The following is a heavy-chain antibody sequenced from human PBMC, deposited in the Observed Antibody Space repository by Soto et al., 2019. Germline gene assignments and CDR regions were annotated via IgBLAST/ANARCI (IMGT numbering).Heavy chain of an antibody. J-gene: IGHJ4*02. CDR2: LPEIGTNT. V-gene: IGHV3-23*01. D-gene: IGHD1-26*01. Sequence: PGWSLRLSFASSGFTFINYGMSWVLQAPGKGLEWVSALPEIGTNTYYADSVKGRFTISRDNSKNTLFLQINNLRAGDTAVYYCAKKSGVGATWYLDYWGQGTLVTVSS. CDR3: AKKSGVGATWYLDY. CDR1: GFTFINYG.